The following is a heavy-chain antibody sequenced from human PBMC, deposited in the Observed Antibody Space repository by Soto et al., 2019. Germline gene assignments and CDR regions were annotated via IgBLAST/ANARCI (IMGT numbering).Heavy chain of an antibody. CDR2: ISWNSGSI. Sequence: GGSLILSCAASGFTFDDYAMHWVRQAPGKGLEWVSGISWNSGSIGYADSVKGRFTISRDNAKNSLYLQMNSLRAEDTALYYCAKERGYYYYMDVWGKGTTVTVSS. J-gene: IGHJ6*03. D-gene: IGHD3-10*01. CDR1: GFTFDDYA. CDR3: AKERGYYYYMDV. V-gene: IGHV3-9*01.